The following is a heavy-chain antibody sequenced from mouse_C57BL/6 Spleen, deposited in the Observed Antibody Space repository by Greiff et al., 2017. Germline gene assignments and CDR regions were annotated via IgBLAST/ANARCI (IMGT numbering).Heavy chain of an antibody. V-gene: IGHV6-6*01. CDR3: TRLGDWYFDV. Sequence: EVQGVESGGGLVQPGGSMKLSCAASGFTFSDAWMDWVRQSPEKGLEWVAEIRNKANNHATYYAESVKGRFTISRDDSKSSVYLQMNSLRAEDTGIYYCTRLGDWYFDVWGTGTTVTVSS. D-gene: IGHD4-1*01. J-gene: IGHJ1*03. CDR1: GFTFSDAW. CDR2: IRNKANNHAT.